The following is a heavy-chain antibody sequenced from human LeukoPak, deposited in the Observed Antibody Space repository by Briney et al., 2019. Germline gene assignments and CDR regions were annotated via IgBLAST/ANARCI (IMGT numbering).Heavy chain of an antibody. V-gene: IGHV3-NL1*01. CDR1: GFTFSSYG. CDR2: IYASGGA. CDR3: VRRHDY. Sequence: QPGGSLRLSCAASGFTFSSYGMHWIRQAPGQGLEWISIIYASGGAFHSESVKGRFSAFRDTSKNTIFLQMNNLRAADTAMYYCVRRHDYWGQGTLVTVSS. J-gene: IGHJ4*02.